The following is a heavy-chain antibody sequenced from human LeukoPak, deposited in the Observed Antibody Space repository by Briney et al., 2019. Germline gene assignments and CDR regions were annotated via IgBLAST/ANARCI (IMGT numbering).Heavy chain of an antibody. Sequence: PSETLSLTCTVSGGSISSGDYYWSWIRQPPGKGLEWIGYIYYSGSTYYNPSLKSRVTISVDTSKNQFSLKVSSVNAADTAVYYCARRVTSSGWYRDDTWGQGTLVTVSS. CDR3: ARRVTSSGWYRDDT. V-gene: IGHV4-30-4*01. J-gene: IGHJ5*02. D-gene: IGHD6-19*01. CDR1: GGSISSGDYY. CDR2: IYYSGST.